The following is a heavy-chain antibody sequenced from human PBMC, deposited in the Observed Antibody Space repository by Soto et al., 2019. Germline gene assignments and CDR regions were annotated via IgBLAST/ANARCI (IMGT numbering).Heavy chain of an antibody. CDR3: ARDRGYCSSTSCYSDY. CDR2: VIPIFGTA. Sequence: QVQLVQSGAEVKKPGSSVKVSCKASGGTFSSYAISWGRQAPGQGLEWMGGVIPIFGTANYAQKFQGRVTITADESTSTAYMELSSLRSEDTAVYYCARDRGYCSSTSCYSDYWGQGTLVTVSS. CDR1: GGTFSSYA. V-gene: IGHV1-69*01. D-gene: IGHD2-2*01. J-gene: IGHJ4*02.